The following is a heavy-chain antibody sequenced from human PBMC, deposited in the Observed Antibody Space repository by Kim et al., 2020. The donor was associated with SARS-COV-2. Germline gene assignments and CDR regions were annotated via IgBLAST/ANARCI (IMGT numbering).Heavy chain of an antibody. V-gene: IGHV1-46*01. D-gene: IGHD3-10*01. J-gene: IGHJ6*02. CDR2: INPSGGST. Sequence: ASVKVSCKASGYTFTSYYMHWVRQAPGQGLEWMGIINPSGGSTSYAQKFQGRVTMTRDTSTSTVYMELSSLRSEDTAVYYCARDRWFGDYYYYGMDVWGQGTTVTVSS. CDR3: ARDRWFGDYYYYGMDV. CDR1: GYTFTSYY.